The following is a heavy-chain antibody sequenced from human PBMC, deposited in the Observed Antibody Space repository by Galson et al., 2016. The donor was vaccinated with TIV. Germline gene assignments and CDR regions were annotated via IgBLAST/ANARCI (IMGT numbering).Heavy chain of an antibody. CDR3: ATYGSGRQASFDF. CDR2: IDPSGGST. CDR1: GGTFSSYT. J-gene: IGHJ4*02. V-gene: IGHV1-46*03. Sequence: SVKVSCKASGGTFSSYTLSWVRQAPGQGLEWMGVIDPSGGSTTYAQKFQGRVTMTRDTSTSTVYMELSSLTSEDTAVYYCATYGSGRQASFDFWGQGTLVTVSS. D-gene: IGHD3-10*01.